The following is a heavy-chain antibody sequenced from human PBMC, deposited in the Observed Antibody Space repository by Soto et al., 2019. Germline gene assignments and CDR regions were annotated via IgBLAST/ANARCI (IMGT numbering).Heavy chain of an antibody. Sequence: EAQLVESGGGLVKPGESLRLSCAASGFTLSDYSMNWVRQAPGKGLEWVSSISDVGTYTFYADSVQGRFTVSRDNANNLLYLQMNSRRAEDTAVYYCARDTVLATIGYFDSWGQGPLVTVSS. CDR2: ISDVGTYT. V-gene: IGHV3-21*02. J-gene: IGHJ4*02. CDR3: ARDTVLATIGYFDS. D-gene: IGHD1-26*01. CDR1: GFTLSDYS.